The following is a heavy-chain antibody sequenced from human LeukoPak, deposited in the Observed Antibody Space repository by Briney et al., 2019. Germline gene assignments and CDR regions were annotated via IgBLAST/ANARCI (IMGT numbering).Heavy chain of an antibody. J-gene: IGHJ3*02. Sequence: SETLSLTCAVYGGSFSGYYWSWIRQPPGKGLEWIGEINHSGSTNYNPSLKSRVTISVDTSKNQFSLKLSSVTAADTAVYSCARRPGYSPFDIWGQGTMVTVSS. CDR3: ARRPGYSPFDI. CDR2: INHSGST. V-gene: IGHV4-34*01. D-gene: IGHD6-13*01. CDR1: GGSFSGYY.